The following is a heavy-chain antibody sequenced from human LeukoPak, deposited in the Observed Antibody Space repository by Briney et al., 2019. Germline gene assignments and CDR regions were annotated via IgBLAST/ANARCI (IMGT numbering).Heavy chain of an antibody. D-gene: IGHD3-3*02. V-gene: IGHV3-66*01. CDR2: IYSGGRT. J-gene: IGHJ3*02. CDR3: RRYHFDVPTAI. CDR1: GFTVSNHY. Sequence: PGGSLRLSCAASGFTVSNHYMSWVRQAPGKGLEWISVIYSGGRTYYADSVKGRFTIPRDNSTSTLYLHMNSLRAEDTPVYYCRRYHFDVPTAIWGQGTMVTVSS.